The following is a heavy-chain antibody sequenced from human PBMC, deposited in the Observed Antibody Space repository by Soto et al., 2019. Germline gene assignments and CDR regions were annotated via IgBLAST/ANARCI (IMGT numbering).Heavy chain of an antibody. Sequence: KTAETLSLTCTVSGGAIRNSIYYWGWIRHPPGKGLEWIGTIYYDGSVAYSPSLKSRVTLSVDTSRNQFSVKINSVTAADTAVYLCARHRIAVAGPLDYWGQGTLVTVSS. CDR2: IYYDGSV. J-gene: IGHJ4*02. V-gene: IGHV4-39*01. CDR1: GGAIRNSIYY. D-gene: IGHD6-19*01. CDR3: ARHRIAVAGPLDY.